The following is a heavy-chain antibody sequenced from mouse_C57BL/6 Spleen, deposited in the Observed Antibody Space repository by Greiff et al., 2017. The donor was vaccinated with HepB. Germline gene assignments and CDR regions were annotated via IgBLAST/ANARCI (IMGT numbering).Heavy chain of an antibody. V-gene: IGHV1-80*01. D-gene: IGHD1-1*01. CDR3: ALDGSSPYYYAMDY. CDR1: GYAFSSYW. Sequence: QVQLQQSGAELVKPGASVKISCKASGYAFSSYWMNWVKQRPGTGLEWIGQIYTGDGDTNYNGKFKGKATLTAAKSSSTAYMQLSSLTSEDSAVYFCALDGSSPYYYAMDYWGQGTSVTVSS. CDR2: IYTGDGDT. J-gene: IGHJ4*01.